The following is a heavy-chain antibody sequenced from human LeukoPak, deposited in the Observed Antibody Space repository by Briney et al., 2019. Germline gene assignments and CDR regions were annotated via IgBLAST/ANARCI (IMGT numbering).Heavy chain of an antibody. CDR1: GFTFSSYA. CDR2: ISYDGSNK. CDR3: ARDTSSYDILTGYCFLTERSYGMDV. Sequence: GGSLRLSCAASGFTFSSYAMHWVRQAPGKGLEWVAVISYDGSNKYYADSVKGRFTISRDNSKNTLYLQMNSLRAEDTAVYYCARDTSSYDILTGYCFLTERSYGMDVWGQGTTVTVSS. D-gene: IGHD3-9*01. J-gene: IGHJ6*02. V-gene: IGHV3-30-3*01.